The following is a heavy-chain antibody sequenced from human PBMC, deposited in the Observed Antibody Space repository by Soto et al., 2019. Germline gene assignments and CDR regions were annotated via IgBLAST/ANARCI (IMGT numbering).Heavy chain of an antibody. J-gene: IGHJ5*02. CDR1: GFTFSSYG. V-gene: IGHV3-33*01. D-gene: IGHD6-19*01. Sequence: GGSLRLSCAASGFTFSSYGMHWVRQAPGKGLEWVAVIWYDGSNKYYADSVKGRFTISRDNSKNTLYLQMNSLRAEDTAVYYCARDLYIAVAGTSPFDPWGQGTLVTVSS. CDR3: ARDLYIAVAGTSPFDP. CDR2: IWYDGSNK.